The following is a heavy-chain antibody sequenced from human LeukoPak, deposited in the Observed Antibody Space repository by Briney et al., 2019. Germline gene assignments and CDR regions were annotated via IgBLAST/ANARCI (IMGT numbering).Heavy chain of an antibody. Sequence: ASVKVSCKASGGTFSSYAISWVRQAPGQGLEWMGGIIPIFGTANYAQKFQGRVTITADESTSTAHMELSSLRSEDTAVYYCARGGVSSGSYYKTLLGFDYWGQGTLVTVSS. J-gene: IGHJ4*02. CDR1: GGTFSSYA. CDR2: IIPIFGTA. CDR3: ARGGVSSGSYYKTLLGFDY. D-gene: IGHD3-10*01. V-gene: IGHV1-69*13.